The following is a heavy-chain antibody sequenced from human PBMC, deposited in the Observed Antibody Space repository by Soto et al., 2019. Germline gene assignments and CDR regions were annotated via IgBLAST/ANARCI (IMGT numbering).Heavy chain of an antibody. CDR1: GYTFTSYA. D-gene: IGHD3-3*01. CDR2: INAGNGNT. CDR3: ASDAGVPAAAVKAIFGVVIAPGPHYYYGMDV. J-gene: IGHJ6*02. Sequence: GASVKVSCKASGYTFTSYAMHWVRQAPGQRLEWMGWINAGNGNTKYSQKFQGRVTITRDTSPSTAYMELSSLRSEDTAVYYCASDAGVPAAAVKAIFGVVIAPGPHYYYGMDVWGQGTTVTVSS. V-gene: IGHV1-3*01.